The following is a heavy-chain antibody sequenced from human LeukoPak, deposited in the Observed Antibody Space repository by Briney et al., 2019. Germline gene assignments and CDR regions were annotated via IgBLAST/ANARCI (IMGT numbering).Heavy chain of an antibody. CDR1: GYTFTSYY. D-gene: IGHD3-10*01. V-gene: IGHV1-46*01. Sequence: ASVKVSCKSSGYTFTSYYMHWVRQAPGQGLEWMGIINPSGGSTSYAQKFQGRVTMTRDTSASTVYMELSSLRSEDTAVYYCARNYYGSGSYLGWFDPWGQGTLVTVSS. J-gene: IGHJ5*02. CDR2: INPSGGST. CDR3: ARNYYGSGSYLGWFDP.